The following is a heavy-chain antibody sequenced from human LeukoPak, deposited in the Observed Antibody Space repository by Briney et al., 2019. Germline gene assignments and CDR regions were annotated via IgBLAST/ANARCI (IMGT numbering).Heavy chain of an antibody. J-gene: IGHJ4*02. Sequence: GGSLRLSCAASGFTFSSYAMSWVRQAPGKGLEWVSAISGSGGSTYYADSVKGRFTISRDNSKNTLYLQMNSLRAEDTAVYYCARDYTRPYYYDSSGYPGYWGQGTLVTVSS. CDR3: ARDYTRPYYYDSSGYPGY. D-gene: IGHD3-22*01. V-gene: IGHV3-23*01. CDR1: GFTFSSYA. CDR2: ISGSGGST.